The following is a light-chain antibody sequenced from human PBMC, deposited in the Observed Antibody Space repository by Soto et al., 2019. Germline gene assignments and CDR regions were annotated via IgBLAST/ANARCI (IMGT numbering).Light chain of an antibody. CDR3: QQDSSWPLT. CDR1: QDIRSS. Sequence: EIVMTQSPATLSVSPGERVTLSCRASQDIRSSLAWYQQKPGQAPRLLIYGASIRATGVPVTFSGSGSGTELTLSISSLQSEHLGVYYCQQDSSWPLTFGGGTKVEIK. CDR2: GAS. V-gene: IGKV3-15*01. J-gene: IGKJ4*01.